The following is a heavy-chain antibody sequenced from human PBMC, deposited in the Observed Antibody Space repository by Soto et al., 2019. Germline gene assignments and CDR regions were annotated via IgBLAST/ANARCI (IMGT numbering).Heavy chain of an antibody. Sequence: GASVKVSCKASGYTFSGYYIHWLRHAPGQGLEWMGWINPNSGGTDYAQKFQGRVTMTRDTSINTAYMEVRRLRSDETAVYYCAGGVLIGTYYNWFDPWGQGTLVTVSS. J-gene: IGHJ5*02. CDR1: GYTFSGYY. V-gene: IGHV1-2*02. CDR3: AGGVLIGTYYNWFDP. D-gene: IGHD1-26*01. CDR2: INPNSGGT.